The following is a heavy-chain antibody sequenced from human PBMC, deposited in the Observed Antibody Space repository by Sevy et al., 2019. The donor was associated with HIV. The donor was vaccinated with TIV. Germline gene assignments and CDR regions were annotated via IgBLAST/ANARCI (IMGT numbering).Heavy chain of an antibody. CDR2: ISYDGSNK. Sequence: GGSLRLSCAASGFAFSSYAMHWVRQAPGKGLEWVAVISYDGSNKYYADSVKGRFTISRDNSKNTLYLQMNSLRAEDTAVYYCAREGQLWSFDPWGQGTVVTVSS. D-gene: IGHD5-18*01. CDR3: AREGQLWSFDP. CDR1: GFAFSSYA. J-gene: IGHJ5*02. V-gene: IGHV3-30-3*01.